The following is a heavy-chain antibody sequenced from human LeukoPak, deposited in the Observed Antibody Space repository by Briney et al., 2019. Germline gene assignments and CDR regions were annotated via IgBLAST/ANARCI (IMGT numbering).Heavy chain of an antibody. D-gene: IGHD6-13*01. CDR1: GGSFSGYY. CDR3: ARGYSSSWNGGDFDY. J-gene: IGHJ4*02. Sequence: SETLSLTCAVYGGSFSGYYWSWIRQPPGKGLEWIGEINHSGSTNYNPSLKSRVTISVDTSKNQFSLKLSSVTAADTAVYYRARGYSSSWNGGDFDYWGQGTLVTVSS. CDR2: INHSGST. V-gene: IGHV4-34*01.